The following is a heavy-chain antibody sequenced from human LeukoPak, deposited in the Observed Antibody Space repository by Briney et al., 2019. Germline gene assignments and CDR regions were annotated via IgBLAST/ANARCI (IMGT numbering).Heavy chain of an antibody. CDR1: GGSISSYY. J-gene: IGHJ4*02. D-gene: IGHD5-18*01. CDR2: IYYSGST. Sequence: SETLSLTCTVSGGSISSYYWSWIRRPPGKGLEWIGYIYYSGSTNYNPSLKSRVTISVDTSKNQFSLKLSSVTAADTAVHYCARRGYSYGFDYWGQGTLVTVSS. V-gene: IGHV4-59*08. CDR3: ARRGYSYGFDY.